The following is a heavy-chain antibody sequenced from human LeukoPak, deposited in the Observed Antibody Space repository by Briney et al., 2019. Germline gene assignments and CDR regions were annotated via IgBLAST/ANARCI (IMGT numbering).Heavy chain of an antibody. CDR2: INPNSGGT. V-gene: IGHV1-2*04. CDR3: ARGGHTAIDNWFDP. CDR1: GYTFTGYY. D-gene: IGHD5-18*01. J-gene: IGHJ5*02. Sequence: ASVKVSCKASGYTFTGYYMHWVRQAPGQGLEWMGWINPNSGGTNYAQKFQGWVTMTRDTSISTAYMELSRLRSDDTAVYYCARGGHTAIDNWFDPWGQGALVTVSS.